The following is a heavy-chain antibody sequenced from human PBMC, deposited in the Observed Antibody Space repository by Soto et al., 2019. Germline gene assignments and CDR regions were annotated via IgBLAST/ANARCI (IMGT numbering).Heavy chain of an antibody. V-gene: IGHV1-46*01. CDR2: INPSDGTT. CDR1: GYMFTSYF. D-gene: IGHD6-19*01. J-gene: IGHJ4*02. Sequence: QGHLVQSGAEVKRPGASVRVSCESSGYMFTSYFIHWVRQGPGQGLEWVGVINPSDGTTTSAQKFQARITMTRDTSTTTVDMELSSLRSEDTAVYYCARDKDSSARPRAEFDYWGQGTLITVSS. CDR3: ARDKDSSARPRAEFDY.